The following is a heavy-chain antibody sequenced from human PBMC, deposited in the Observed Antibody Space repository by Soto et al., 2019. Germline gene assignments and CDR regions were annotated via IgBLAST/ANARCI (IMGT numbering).Heavy chain of an antibody. V-gene: IGHV3-21*01. D-gene: IGHD2-15*01. Sequence: EVQLVESGGGLVKPGESLRLSCAASGFSFSSYTMNCVRQAPGKGLQWVSSITNRGTHTYSADSVKGRFTISRDNDKNSLYLQMHNLRAEDTAIYFCARAHEVAWFDSWGLGTLVTVTS. CDR1: GFSFSSYT. CDR3: ARAHEVAWFDS. J-gene: IGHJ5*01. CDR2: ITNRGTHT.